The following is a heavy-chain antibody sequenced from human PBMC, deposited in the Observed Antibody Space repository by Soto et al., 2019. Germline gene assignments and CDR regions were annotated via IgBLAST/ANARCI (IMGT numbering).Heavy chain of an antibody. CDR2: INHSGST. CDR1: GGSFSGYY. Sequence: SETLSLTCAVYGGSFSGYYWSWIRQPPGKGLEWIGEINHSGSTNYNPSLKSRVTISVDTSKNQFSLKLSSVTAADTAVYYCARGLYYDYVWGSYRHANWFDPWGQGTLVTVSS. CDR3: ARGLYYDYVWGSYRHANWFDP. V-gene: IGHV4-34*01. J-gene: IGHJ5*02. D-gene: IGHD3-16*02.